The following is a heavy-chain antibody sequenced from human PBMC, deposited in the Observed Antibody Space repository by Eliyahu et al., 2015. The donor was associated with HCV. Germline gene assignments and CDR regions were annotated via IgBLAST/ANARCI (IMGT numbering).Heavy chain of an antibody. V-gene: IGHV3-9*01. D-gene: IGHD5-18*01. J-gene: IGHJ3*02. CDR1: GFTFDDYA. Sequence: EVQLVESGGGLVQPGRSLRLSCEASGFTFDDYAMXWVRQAPGKGXEWVSGISWNSGSIGYADSVKGRFTISRDNAKNSLYLQMNSLRAEDTALYYCAKVLGGYKEDVFDIWGQGTMVTVSS. CDR3: AKVLGGYKEDVFDI. CDR2: ISWNSGSI.